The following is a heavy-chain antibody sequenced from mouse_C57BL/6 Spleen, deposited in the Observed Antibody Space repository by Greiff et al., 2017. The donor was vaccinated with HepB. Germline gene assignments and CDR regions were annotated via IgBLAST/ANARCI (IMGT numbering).Heavy chain of an antibody. CDR1: GYAFSSSW. CDR2: LYPGDGDT. D-gene: IGHD2-1*01. V-gene: IGHV1-82*01. Sequence: VQLQQSGPELVKPGASVKISCKASGYAFSSSWMNWVKQRPGKGLEWIGRLYPGDGDTNYNGKFKGKATLTADKSSSTAYMQLSSMTSEDSAVYFCAREDDGNNGYYDVWGTGTTVTVSS. J-gene: IGHJ1*03. CDR3: AREDDGNNGYYDV.